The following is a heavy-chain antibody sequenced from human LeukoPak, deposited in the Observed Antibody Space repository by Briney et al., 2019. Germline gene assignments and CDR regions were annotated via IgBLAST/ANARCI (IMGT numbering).Heavy chain of an antibody. D-gene: IGHD3-10*01. CDR1: GFTFATYA. CDR3: AKDRPNFYETSGSYYKIKGDF. V-gene: IGHV3-23*01. Sequence: GGSLRLSCAASGFTFATYAMSWVRQAPGKGLEWVSDISYSGSTYYADSVKARFTISRDNSKNTLYLQMSSLRDEDTAIYYCAKDRPNFYETSGSYYKIKGDFWGQGSLVTVSS. CDR2: ISYSGST. J-gene: IGHJ4*02.